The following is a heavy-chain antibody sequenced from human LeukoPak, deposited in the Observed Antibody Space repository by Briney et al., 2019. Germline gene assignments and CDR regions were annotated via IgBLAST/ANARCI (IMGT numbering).Heavy chain of an antibody. V-gene: IGHV1-69-2*01. CDR2: VDPEDGET. Sequence: ASVKVSCKASGYTFTDYYMHWVQQAPGKGLEWMGLVDPEDGETIYAEKFQGRVTITADTSTDTAYMELSSLRSEDTAVYYCATGATYYYDSSGYYFWGQGTLVTVSS. J-gene: IGHJ4*02. D-gene: IGHD3-22*01. CDR1: GYTFTDYY. CDR3: ATGATYYYDSSGYYF.